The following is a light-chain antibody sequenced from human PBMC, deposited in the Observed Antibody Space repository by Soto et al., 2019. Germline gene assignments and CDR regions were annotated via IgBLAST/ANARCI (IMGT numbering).Light chain of an antibody. CDR2: QTS. CDR1: QYINTR. J-gene: IGKJ5*01. Sequence: EIVLTQSPATLSSFPGDRVTLSCRASQYINTRLAWYQHRPGQAPRLLIYQTSLRAAGIPARFSGSGSGTDFTLTISRLEPEDFAVYYCQQYGSSPSITFGQGTRLEIK. V-gene: IGKV3-20*01. CDR3: QQYGSSPSIT.